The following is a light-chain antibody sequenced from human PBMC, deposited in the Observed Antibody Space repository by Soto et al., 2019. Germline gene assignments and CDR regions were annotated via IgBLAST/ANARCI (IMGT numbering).Light chain of an antibody. Sequence: QSVLTQPPSVSAAPGQKVTISCSGGGSNIGNNYVSWYQQLPGTAPNLLIYDNNRRPSGIPDRFSGSKSGTSATLGITGLQTGDEADYYCGTWDNSLSAYVFGTGTKVTVL. J-gene: IGLJ1*01. V-gene: IGLV1-51*01. CDR1: GSNIGNNY. CDR3: GTWDNSLSAYV. CDR2: DNN.